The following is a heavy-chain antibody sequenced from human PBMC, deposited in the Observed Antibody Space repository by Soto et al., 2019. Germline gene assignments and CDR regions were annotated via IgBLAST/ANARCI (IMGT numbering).Heavy chain of an antibody. CDR3: ARMGPRAARPSY. CDR1: GFTFSDYD. V-gene: IGHV3-11*01. J-gene: IGHJ4*02. CDR2: VRSSGTTI. Sequence: QVQLVESGGGLVKPGGSLRLSCAASGFTFSDYDMSWIRQAPGKGLEWVSFVRSSGTTIYYADSVKGRFTISRDNAKNSLFLKMNSLRAEDTAVYYCARMGPRAARPSYWGQGTLVTVSS. D-gene: IGHD6-6*01.